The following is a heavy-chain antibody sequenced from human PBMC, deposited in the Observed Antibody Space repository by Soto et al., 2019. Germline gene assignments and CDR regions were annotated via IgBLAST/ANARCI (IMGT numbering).Heavy chain of an antibody. CDR1: RGYIGIGCGY. D-gene: IGHD2-2*02. Sequence: PSDTRSLTGTVSRGYIGIGCGYLRWIRQHPGKGLEWIGYIYYSGSTYYNPSLKSRVTISVDTSKNQFSLKLSSVTAADTAVYYCATYLGRCSSTSCYTYYFDYWGQGTLVTVCS. V-gene: IGHV4-31*03. J-gene: IGHJ4*02. CDR3: ATYLGRCSSTSCYTYYFDY. CDR2: IYYSGST.